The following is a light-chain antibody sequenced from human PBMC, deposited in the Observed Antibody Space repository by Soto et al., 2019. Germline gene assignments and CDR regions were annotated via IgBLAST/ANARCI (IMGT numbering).Light chain of an antibody. CDR2: GAS. J-gene: IGKJ4*01. Sequence: EIVLTQSPGTLSLSPGKRATLSCRASQSVSSSYLAWYQQKPGQAPRLLIYGASSRATGIPDRFSGSGSGTDFTLTISRLEPEDFAVYYCQQYGSSPPHTFGGGTKVEIK. V-gene: IGKV3-20*01. CDR3: QQYGSSPPHT. CDR1: QSVSSSY.